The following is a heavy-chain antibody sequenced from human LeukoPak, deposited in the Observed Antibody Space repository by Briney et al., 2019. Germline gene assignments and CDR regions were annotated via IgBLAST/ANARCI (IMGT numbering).Heavy chain of an antibody. Sequence: ASVKVSCKASGYTFTGCFIHYVRQAPGQGLEWMGWIDPNSDNIRYSETFKDRVTMTRDTSTNTAYMELSWLRSDDTAVYYCARSAYNYGYVYFDHWGRGTLVIVSS. CDR3: ARSAYNYGYVYFDH. J-gene: IGHJ4*02. D-gene: IGHD5-18*01. CDR1: GYTFTGCF. CDR2: IDPNSDNI. V-gene: IGHV1-2*02.